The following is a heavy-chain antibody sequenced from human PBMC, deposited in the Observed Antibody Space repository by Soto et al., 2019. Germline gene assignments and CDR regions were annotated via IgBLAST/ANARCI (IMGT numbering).Heavy chain of an antibody. Sequence: QVQLQESGPGLVKPSGTLSLTCAVSGGSISSSNWWSWVRQPPGKGLEWIGEIYHSGSTNYNPSLKSRATISVDKSKNQCSLKLSSVTAADTAVYYCARDIGSTVTTGGAFDIWGQGTMVTVSS. CDR3: ARDIGSTVTTGGAFDI. V-gene: IGHV4-4*02. J-gene: IGHJ3*02. CDR2: IYHSGST. D-gene: IGHD4-17*01. CDR1: GGSISSSNW.